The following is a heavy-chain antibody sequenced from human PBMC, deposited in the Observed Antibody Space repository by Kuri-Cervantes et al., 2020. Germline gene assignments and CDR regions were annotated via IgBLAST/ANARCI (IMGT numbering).Heavy chain of an antibody. CDR2: IYHRGST. CDR1: GGSISGYY. Sequence: SQTLSLTCAVYGGSISGYYWTWIRQPPGKGLEWIGDIYHRGSTNYNPSLKSRVTISIDTSKNQFSLRLTSVTAADTAVYYCARGLGRGSSSDWFDPWGQGVLVTDSS. CDR3: ARGLGRGSSSDWFDP. D-gene: IGHD6-6*01. J-gene: IGHJ5*02. V-gene: IGHV4-34*01.